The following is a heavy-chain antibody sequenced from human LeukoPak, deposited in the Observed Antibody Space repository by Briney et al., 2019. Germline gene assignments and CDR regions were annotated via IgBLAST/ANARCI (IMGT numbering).Heavy chain of an antibody. D-gene: IGHD3-10*01. CDR1: GFTFDDFA. J-gene: IGHJ5*02. CDR2: ISWNGGSI. V-gene: IGHV3-9*01. CDR3: ARVRGESPRWFDP. Sequence: PGGSLRLSCAASGFTFDDFAIHWVRQAPGKGLEWVSGISWNGGSIEYADSVKGRFTISRDNAKNTLYLQMNSLRAEDTAVYYCARVRGESPRWFDPWGQGTLVTVSS.